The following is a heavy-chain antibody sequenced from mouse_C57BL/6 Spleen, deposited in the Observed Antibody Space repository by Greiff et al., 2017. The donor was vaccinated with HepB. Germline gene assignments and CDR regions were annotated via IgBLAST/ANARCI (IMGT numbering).Heavy chain of an antibody. J-gene: IGHJ2*01. D-gene: IGHD2-4*01. CDR3: ARDASENDYDGYYFDY. V-gene: IGHV5-16*01. CDR2: INYDGSST. CDR1: GFTFSDYY. Sequence: EVKLVESEGGLVQPGRSMKLSCTASGFTFSDYYMAWVRQVPEKGLEWVANINYDGSSTYYLDSLKSRFIISRDNAKNILYLQMSSLKSEDTATYYCARDASENDYDGYYFDYWGQGTTLTVSS.